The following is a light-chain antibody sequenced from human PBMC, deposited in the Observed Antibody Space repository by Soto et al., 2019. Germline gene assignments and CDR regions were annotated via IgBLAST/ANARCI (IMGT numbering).Light chain of an antibody. V-gene: IGKV1-5*01. CDR3: QQYNTYSPT. CDR2: DAS. J-gene: IGKJ1*01. Sequence: DIQMTQSPSTLSASVGDKVTITCRASQSISSWLAWYQQKPGKAPNLLIYDASGLESGVPSRFSGSGSGTEFTLTISSLQPDDFATYYCQQYNTYSPTFGQGTKVEIQ. CDR1: QSISSW.